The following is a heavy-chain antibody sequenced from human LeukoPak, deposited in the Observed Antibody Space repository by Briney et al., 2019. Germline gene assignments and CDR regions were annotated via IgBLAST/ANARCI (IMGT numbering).Heavy chain of an antibody. CDR1: GYSFAGRY. J-gene: IGHJ4*02. CDR3: ARGHSGDGYHFDY. CDR2: LNPNSSGT. D-gene: IGHD2-21*01. Sequence: ASVKVSCKASGYSFAGRYMHWLRQAPGQRLEWMGWLNPNSSGTIYSQKFQGRVTLTRDTSINTAYMDLSSLRYDDTAIYYCARGHSGDGYHFDYWGQGTLVAVSS. V-gene: IGHV1-2*02.